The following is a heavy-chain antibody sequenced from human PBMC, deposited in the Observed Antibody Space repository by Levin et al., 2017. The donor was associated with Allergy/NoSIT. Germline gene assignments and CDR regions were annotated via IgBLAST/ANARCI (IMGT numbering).Heavy chain of an antibody. Sequence: SQTLSLTCAAYGGSFRGYYWSWIRQPPGKGLEWIGEINHSGSTNCNPSLKSRVTISVDTSKSQFSLKLSSVTAADTAVYYCARGGPPKGIAALADWFDPWGQGTLVTVSS. D-gene: IGHD6-25*01. CDR3: ARGGPPKGIAALADWFDP. J-gene: IGHJ5*02. CDR1: GGSFRGYY. CDR2: INHSGST. V-gene: IGHV4-34*01.